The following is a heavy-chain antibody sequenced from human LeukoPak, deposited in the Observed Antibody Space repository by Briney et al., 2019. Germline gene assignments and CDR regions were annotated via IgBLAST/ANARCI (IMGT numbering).Heavy chain of an antibody. CDR3: ATFGVIVRNDYLDY. CDR2: ITANGDAT. J-gene: IGHJ4*02. CDR1: GFIFRSYA. V-gene: IGHV3-23*01. D-gene: IGHD3-3*01. Sequence: GGSLRLSCVGSGFIFRSYAVTWVRQAPGKGLEWVSSITANGDATYYADSVKGRFTISRDNSKNTLYLQMSSLRAEDTAVYYCATFGVIVRNDYLDYWGRGALVAVSS.